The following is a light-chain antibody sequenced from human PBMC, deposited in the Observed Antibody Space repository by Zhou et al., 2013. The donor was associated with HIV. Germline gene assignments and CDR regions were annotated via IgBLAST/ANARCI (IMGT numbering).Light chain of an antibody. CDR1: QGISSY. Sequence: DIQMTQSPSTLSASVGDRVTITCRASQGISSYLAWYQQKPGKAPKLLIYKASSLESGVPSRFSGSGSGTEFTLTISSLQPDDFATYYCQQYNSYPLTFGGGTKVEIK. V-gene: IGKV1-5*03. CDR2: KAS. J-gene: IGKJ4*01. CDR3: QQYNSYPLT.